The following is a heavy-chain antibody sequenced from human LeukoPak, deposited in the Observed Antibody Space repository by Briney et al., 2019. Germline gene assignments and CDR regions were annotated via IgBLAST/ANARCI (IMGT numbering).Heavy chain of an antibody. CDR1: GLTFDDYA. V-gene: IGHV3-9*01. J-gene: IGHJ4*02. CDR3: AKVGTARWLQGNFDY. Sequence: GGSLRLSCAASGLTFDDYAMHWVRQAPGKGLEWVSGISWNSGSIGYADSVKGRFTISRDNAKNSLYLQMNSLRAEDTALYYCAKVGTARWLQGNFDYWGQGTLVTVSS. CDR2: ISWNSGSI. D-gene: IGHD5-24*01.